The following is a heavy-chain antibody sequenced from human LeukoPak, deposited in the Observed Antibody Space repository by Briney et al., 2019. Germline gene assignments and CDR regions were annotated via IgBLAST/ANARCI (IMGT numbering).Heavy chain of an antibody. CDR1: GFTFSSYS. Sequence: GGSLRLSCAASGFTFSSYSMNWVRQAPGKGLEWVSSISSSSSYIYYADSVKGRFTISRDNAKNSLYLQMNSLRAEDTAVYYCARDLIVATTLGDYWGQGTLVTVSS. CDR2: ISSSSSYI. D-gene: IGHD5-12*01. V-gene: IGHV3-21*01. J-gene: IGHJ4*02. CDR3: ARDLIVATTLGDY.